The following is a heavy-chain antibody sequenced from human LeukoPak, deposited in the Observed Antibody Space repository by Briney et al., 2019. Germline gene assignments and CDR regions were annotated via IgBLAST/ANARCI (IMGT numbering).Heavy chain of an antibody. CDR2: IIPIFGTA. CDR3: AKDDYSYYAMDV. CDR1: GGTFSCYA. J-gene: IGHJ6*02. V-gene: IGHV1-69*01. Sequence: SVKVSCKASGGTFSCYAISWVRQAPGQGLEWMGGIIPIFGTANYAQKFQGRVTITADESTSTAYMELSSLRSEDTAIYYCAKDDYSYYAMDVWGRGTTVTVSS.